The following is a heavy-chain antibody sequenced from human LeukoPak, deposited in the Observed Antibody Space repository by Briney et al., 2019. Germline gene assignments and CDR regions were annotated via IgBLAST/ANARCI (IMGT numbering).Heavy chain of an antibody. CDR2: INHSGST. D-gene: IGHD1-14*01. V-gene: IGHV4-34*01. CDR1: GGSFSGYY. J-gene: IGHJ3*02. Sequence: SETLSLTCAVYGGSFSGYYWSWLRQPPGKGLEWIGEINHSGSTNYNPSLKSRVTISVDTSKNQFSLKLSSVTAADTAVYYCARLKPDSAFDIWGQGTMVTVSS. CDR3: ARLKPDSAFDI.